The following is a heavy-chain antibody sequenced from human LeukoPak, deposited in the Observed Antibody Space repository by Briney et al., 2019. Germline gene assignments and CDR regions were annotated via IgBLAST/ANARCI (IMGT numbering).Heavy chain of an antibody. CDR3: ARTGLYRSGGSCLLDY. D-gene: IGHD2-15*01. V-gene: IGHV1-8*01. J-gene: IGHJ4*02. CDR2: MNPNSGHT. CDR1: GYTFTSYD. Sequence: GASVKVSCKASGYTFTSYDINWVRQATGQGLEWMGWMNPNSGHTGFAQKFQGRVTMTRNSSISTAYMELSSLRSEDTAVYYCARTGLYRSGGSCLLDYWGQGTLVTVSS.